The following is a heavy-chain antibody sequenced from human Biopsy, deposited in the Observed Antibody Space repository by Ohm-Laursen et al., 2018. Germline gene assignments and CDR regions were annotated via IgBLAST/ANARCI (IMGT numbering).Heavy chain of an antibody. V-gene: IGHV4-39*01. CDR1: GCSISSRNHY. CDR3: ARHSLDDFWSGAHYYFDY. Sequence: SDTLSLTCTVSGCSISSRNHYWGWLRQPPGKGLEWIGHVYYSGSTFYDSSLESRFTVSVDTSKNQFHLRLTSMSAADTAVHYCARHSLDDFWSGAHYYFDYWGLGTLVTVSS. J-gene: IGHJ4*02. D-gene: IGHD3-3*01. CDR2: VYYSGST.